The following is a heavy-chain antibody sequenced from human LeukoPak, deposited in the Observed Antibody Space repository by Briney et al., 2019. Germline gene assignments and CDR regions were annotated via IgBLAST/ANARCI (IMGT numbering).Heavy chain of an antibody. V-gene: IGHV1-2*02. CDR3: ARDRRYFDPRHYYYYYMDV. D-gene: IGHD3-9*01. CDR1: GYTFISYD. J-gene: IGHJ6*03. Sequence: ASVKVSCKASGYTFISYDINWVRQATGQGLEWMGWINPNSGGTSYAQKFQGRVTMTRDTSISTAYMELSRLRSDDTAVYYCARDRRYFDPRHYYYYYMDVWGKGTTVTVFS. CDR2: INPNSGGT.